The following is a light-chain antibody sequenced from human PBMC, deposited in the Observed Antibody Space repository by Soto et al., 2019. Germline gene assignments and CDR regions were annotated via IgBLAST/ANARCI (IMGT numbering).Light chain of an antibody. CDR3: QQCHDWPLT. CDR1: QSVSSN. V-gene: IGKV3-15*01. Sequence: EIVMTQSPATLSVSPGERVTLSCRASQSVSSNLGWYQQKPGQAPRLLIYSASTRATGIPARFSGSGSGTDFTLTISSLQSEDFAIYYCQQCHDWPLTFGGGNKVEIQ. J-gene: IGKJ4*01. CDR2: SAS.